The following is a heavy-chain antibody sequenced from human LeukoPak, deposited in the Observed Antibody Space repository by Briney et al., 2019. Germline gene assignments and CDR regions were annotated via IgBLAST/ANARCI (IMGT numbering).Heavy chain of an antibody. J-gene: IGHJ4*02. Sequence: GGSLRLSCAASGFSFSGYAMNWVRQAPGKELEWVSVIYSGGSTYYADSVKGRFTISRDNSKNTLYLQMNSLRAEDTAVYYCARDLISPAVPTVTFPLRFDYWGQGTLVTVSS. CDR2: IYSGGST. CDR1: GFSFSGYA. D-gene: IGHD4-17*01. V-gene: IGHV3-66*01. CDR3: ARDLISPAVPTVTFPLRFDY.